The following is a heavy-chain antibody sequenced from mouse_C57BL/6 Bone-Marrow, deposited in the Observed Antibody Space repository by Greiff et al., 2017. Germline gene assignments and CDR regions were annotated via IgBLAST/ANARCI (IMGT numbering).Heavy chain of an antibody. V-gene: IGHV1-81*01. D-gene: IGHD1-1*01. CDR1: GYTFTSYG. CDR3: AREEDYYGY. J-gene: IGHJ2*01. CDR2: IYPRSGNT. Sequence: QVQLKQSGAELARPGASVKLSCKASGYTFTSYGISWVKQRTGQGLEWIGEIYPRSGNTYYNEKFKGKATLTADKSSSTAYMELRSLTSEDSAVYFCAREEDYYGYWGQGTTLTVSS.